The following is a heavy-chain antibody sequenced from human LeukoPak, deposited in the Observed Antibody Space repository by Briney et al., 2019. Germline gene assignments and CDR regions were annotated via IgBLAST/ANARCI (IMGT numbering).Heavy chain of an antibody. V-gene: IGHV3-30*04. J-gene: IGHJ4*02. CDR1: GFTFSSYV. Sequence: GGSLRPSCAASGFTFSSYVMHWVRQAPGKGLEWVAIISYDGSNEYYADSVKGRFTISRDNSKNTLYLQMNSLRAADTAVYYCAKDGGTHFDHWGQGTLVTVSS. D-gene: IGHD1-26*01. CDR2: ISYDGSNE. CDR3: AKDGGTHFDH.